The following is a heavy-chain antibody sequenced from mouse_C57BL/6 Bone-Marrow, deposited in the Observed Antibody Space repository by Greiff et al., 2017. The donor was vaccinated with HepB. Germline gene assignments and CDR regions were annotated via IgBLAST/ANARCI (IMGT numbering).Heavy chain of an antibody. D-gene: IGHD1-1*01. CDR2: ISNLAYSI. CDR1: GFTFSDYG. J-gene: IGHJ1*03. CDR3: ARHGYYYGSSYWYFDV. V-gene: IGHV5-15*01. Sequence: EVQRVESGGGLVQPGGSLKLSCAASGFTFSDYGMAWVRQAPRKGPEWVAFISNLAYSIYYADTVTGRFTISRENAKNTLYLEMSSLRSEDTAMYYCARHGYYYGSSYWYFDVWGTGTTVTVSS.